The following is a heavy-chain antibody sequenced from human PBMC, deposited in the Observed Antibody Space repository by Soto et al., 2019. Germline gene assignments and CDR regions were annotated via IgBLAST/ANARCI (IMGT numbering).Heavy chain of an antibody. CDR2: ISSSSSTI. Sequence: EVQLVESGGGLVQPGGSLRLSCAASGFTFSSYSMNWVRQAPGKGLEWVSDISSSSSTIYYADSVKGRFTISRDNAKKSLYLQMNSLSAEDTAVYYSAIHHERIAQIVWFATGGQGTRFTFSS. D-gene: IGHD6-13*01. J-gene: IGHJ5*02. CDR3: AIHHERIAQIVWFAT. CDR1: GFTFSSYS. V-gene: IGHV3-48*01.